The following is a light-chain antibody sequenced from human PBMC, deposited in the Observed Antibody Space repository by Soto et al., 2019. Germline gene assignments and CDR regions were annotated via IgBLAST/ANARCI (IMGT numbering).Light chain of an antibody. CDR2: YAS. CDR1: QSISSW. V-gene: IGKV1-5*01. Sequence: DIQMTQSPSTLSASVGDRVTLTCRASQSISSWLAWYQQKPGKAPKLRIYYASSLESGVPSRFSGSGYGTEFTLTISSLQADDFETYFCQQYTSYWTFGHGTKVEVK. CDR3: QQYTSYWT. J-gene: IGKJ1*01.